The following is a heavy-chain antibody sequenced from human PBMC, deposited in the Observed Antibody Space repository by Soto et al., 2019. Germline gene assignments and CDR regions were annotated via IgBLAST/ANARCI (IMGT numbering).Heavy chain of an antibody. CDR1: GFTFGDYA. CDR2: IRSKAYGGTT. V-gene: IGHV3-49*03. CDR3: SLTAMARHLYYYYGMDV. J-gene: IGHJ6*02. D-gene: IGHD5-18*01. Sequence: GGSLRLSCTASGFTFGDYAMSWFRQAPGKGLEWVGFIRSKAYGGTTEYAASVKGRFTISRDDSKSIAYLQMNSLKTEDTAVYYCSLTAMARHLYYYYGMDVWGQGTTVTVSS.